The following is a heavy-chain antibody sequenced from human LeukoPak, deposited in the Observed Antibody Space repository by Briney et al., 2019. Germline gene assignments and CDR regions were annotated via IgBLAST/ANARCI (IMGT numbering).Heavy chain of an antibody. V-gene: IGHV3-23*01. CDR2: ISADST. J-gene: IGHJ4*02. CDR1: GFSISNYA. CDR3: AKDRGY. Sequence: GGSLRLSCVASGFSISNYAMSWVRQAPGKGLEWVSAISADSTYYADSVKGRFTISRDNSKNTLYLQMNSLRAEDTAIYYCAKDRGYWGQGTLVTVSS.